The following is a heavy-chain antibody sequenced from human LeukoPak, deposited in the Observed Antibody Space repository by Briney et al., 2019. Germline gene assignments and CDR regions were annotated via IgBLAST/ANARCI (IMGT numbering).Heavy chain of an antibody. J-gene: IGHJ4*02. D-gene: IGHD1-26*01. V-gene: IGHV3-74*01. Sequence: PGGSLRLSCEASGFTFSSHWMHWVRQVPGKGLVWVSNINGDGSSVGYADSVKGRFAVSRDDAKNTLYPHMSSLRAEDTAVYYCARDEVGATPIDYWGQGTLVTVSS. CDR1: GFTFSSHW. CDR2: INGDGSSV. CDR3: ARDEVGATPIDY.